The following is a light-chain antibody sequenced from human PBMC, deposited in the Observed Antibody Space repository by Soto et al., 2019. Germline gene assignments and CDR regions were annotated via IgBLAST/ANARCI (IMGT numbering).Light chain of an antibody. V-gene: IGKV3-20*01. CDR1: QSVSNNY. CDR3: EQYGSSGT. CDR2: GAS. Sequence: EIVLTQSPGTLSLSPGERATLSCRASQSVSNNYLAWYQQKPGQAPSLLIYGASNRATGIPDRFSGSGSGTDFTLTNSRLEPEDFGVYYCEQYGSSGTVGQGTKVDIK. J-gene: IGKJ1*01.